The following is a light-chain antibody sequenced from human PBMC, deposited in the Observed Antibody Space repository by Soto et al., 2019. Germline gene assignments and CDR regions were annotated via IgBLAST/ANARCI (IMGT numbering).Light chain of an antibody. CDR2: KAS. Sequence: DIQMTQSPSTLSGSVGDRVTITCRASQTISSWLAWYQQKPGKAPKLLIYKASTLKSGVPSRFSGSGSGTEFTLTISSLQPDDFATYYCQHYNSYSDAFSQGANVELK. J-gene: IGKJ1*01. CDR1: QTISSW. V-gene: IGKV1-5*03. CDR3: QHYNSYSDA.